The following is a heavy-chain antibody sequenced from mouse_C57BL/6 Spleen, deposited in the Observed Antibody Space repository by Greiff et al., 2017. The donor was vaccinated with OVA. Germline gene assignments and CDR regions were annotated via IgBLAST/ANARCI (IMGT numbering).Heavy chain of an antibody. D-gene: IGHD3-2*02. CDR1: GFTFSDYY. Sequence: EVHLVESGGGLVQPGGSLKLSCAASGFTFSDYYMYWVRQTPEKRLEWVAYISNGGGSTNYPDTVKGRFTISRDNAKNTRYLQMSRLKSEDTAMYYCERQGTAQATYYAMDYWGQGTSVTVSS. J-gene: IGHJ4*01. V-gene: IGHV5-12*01. CDR3: ERQGTAQATYYAMDY. CDR2: ISNGGGST.